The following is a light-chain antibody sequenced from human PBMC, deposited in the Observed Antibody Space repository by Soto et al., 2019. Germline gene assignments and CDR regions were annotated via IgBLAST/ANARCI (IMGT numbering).Light chain of an antibody. CDR2: DAS. CDR1: QSISSW. V-gene: IGKV1-5*01. CDR3: QQYNSYSQLT. Sequence: DIQMTQSPSTLSASVGDRVTITCRASQSISSWLAWYQQKPGKAPKLLIYDASSLESGVPSSFSGSGSGTEFTLTISSLQPDNFATYYCQQYNSYSQLTLGQGNKLEIK. J-gene: IGKJ1*01.